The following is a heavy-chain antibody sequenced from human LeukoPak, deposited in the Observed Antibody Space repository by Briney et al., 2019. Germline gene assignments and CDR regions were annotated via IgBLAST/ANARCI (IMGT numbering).Heavy chain of an antibody. CDR2: INPSGGST. CDR1: GYTFTSYY. Sequence: ASVKVSCKASGYTFTSYYMHWVRQAPGQGLEWMGIINPSGGSTSYAQKFQGRVTMTSDMSTSTVYMELSSLRSEDTAVYYCARDSPNYYDNAGTFDYWGQGTLVTVSS. CDR3: ARDSPNYYDNAGTFDY. V-gene: IGHV1-46*01. J-gene: IGHJ4*02. D-gene: IGHD3-22*01.